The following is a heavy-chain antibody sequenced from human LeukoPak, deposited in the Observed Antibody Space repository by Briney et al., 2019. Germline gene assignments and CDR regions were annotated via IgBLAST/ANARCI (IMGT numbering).Heavy chain of an antibody. V-gene: IGHV3-30*04. J-gene: IGHJ4*02. CDR3: ATGVRDLPGSYPVY. Sequence: PGRTLRLSCADTGVTFNSDAMHWVGQAPGKGMEWGGVGLYDGSEKYYADSAKGRFTIFRDNPKNTLYLQMHSLRPEEPAVSYCATGVRDLPGSYPVYWGQGTLVTVSS. CDR1: GVTFNSDA. D-gene: IGHD3-10*01. CDR2: GLYDGSEK.